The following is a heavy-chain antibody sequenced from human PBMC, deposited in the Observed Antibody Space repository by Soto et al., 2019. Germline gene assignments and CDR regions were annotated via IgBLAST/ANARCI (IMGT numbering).Heavy chain of an antibody. CDR2: IKPDGSAK. CDR1: GITFSNYW. Sequence: EEKLVQSGGGLVRPGGSLRLSCVGSGITFSNYWMNWVRQTPGKGLEWVANIKPDGSAKAYVDSVKGRFTVSSDNAKNSLYLQMNSLRAEDTAVYFCAAWDISNPWGQGTLVTVSS. V-gene: IGHV3-7*01. J-gene: IGHJ5*02. CDR3: AAWDISNP. D-gene: IGHD2-15*01.